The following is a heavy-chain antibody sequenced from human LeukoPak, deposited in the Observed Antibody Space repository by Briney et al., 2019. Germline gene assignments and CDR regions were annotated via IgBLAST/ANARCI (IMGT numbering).Heavy chain of an antibody. J-gene: IGHJ4*02. Sequence: GGSLRLSCAASGFPFSSYWMSWVRQAPGKGLEWVANIKQGGSEKYYVVSVKGRFTISGDDAKNSVYLQMNSLRAEDTAVYYCARWVNYYFDYWGQGTLVTVSS. CDR1: GFPFSSYW. CDR3: ARWVNYYFDY. D-gene: IGHD3-22*01. CDR2: IKQGGSEK. V-gene: IGHV3-7*01.